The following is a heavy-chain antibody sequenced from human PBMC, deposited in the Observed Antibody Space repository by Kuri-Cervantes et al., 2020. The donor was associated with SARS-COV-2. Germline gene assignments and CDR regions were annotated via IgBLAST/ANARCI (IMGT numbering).Heavy chain of an antibody. CDR2: ISSSSSYI. CDR3: ARVPPTTVTTSTYGGSGSY. CDR1: GFTFSSYS. D-gene: IGHD4-17*01. J-gene: IGHJ4*02. V-gene: IGHV3-21*01. Sequence: GGSLRLSCAASGFTFSSYSMNWVRQAPGKGLEWVSSISSSSSYIYYADSVKGRFTISRDNAKNSLYLQMNSLRAEDTAVYYCARVPPTTVTTSTYGGSGSYWGQGTLVTVSS.